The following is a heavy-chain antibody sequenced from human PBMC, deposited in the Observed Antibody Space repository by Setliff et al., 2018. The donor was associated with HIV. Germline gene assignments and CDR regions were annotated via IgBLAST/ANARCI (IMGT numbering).Heavy chain of an antibody. D-gene: IGHD2-2*01. J-gene: IGHJ4*02. Sequence: AASVKVSCKASGGTFSSYTISWVRQAPGQGLEWMGGIIPIFGTTNYAQKLQGRVTMTTDTSTSTAYMELRSLRSDDTAVYYCARDYCSSTTCEDYFDYWGQGTLVTVSS. CDR1: GGTFSSYT. CDR3: ARDYCSSTTCEDYFDY. CDR2: IIPIFGTT. V-gene: IGHV1-69*05.